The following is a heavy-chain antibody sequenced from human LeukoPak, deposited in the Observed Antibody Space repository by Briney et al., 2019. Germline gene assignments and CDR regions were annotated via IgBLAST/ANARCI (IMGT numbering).Heavy chain of an antibody. V-gene: IGHV1-58*01. D-gene: IGHD1-26*01. CDR3: AATVGATTVPLLNEDY. Sequence: ASVKVSCKASGFTFTSSAVQWVRQARGQRLEWIGWIVVGSGNTNYAQKFQERVTITRDMSTSTAYMELSSLRSEDTAVYYCAATVGATTVPLLNEDYWDQGTLVTVSS. CDR1: GFTFTSSA. J-gene: IGHJ4*02. CDR2: IVVGSGNT.